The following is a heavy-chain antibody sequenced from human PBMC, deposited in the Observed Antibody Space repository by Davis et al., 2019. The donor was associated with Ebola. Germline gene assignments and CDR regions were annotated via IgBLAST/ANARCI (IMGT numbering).Heavy chain of an antibody. J-gene: IGHJ6*02. Sequence: ASVKVSCKASGYTFTSYAMHWVRQAPGQRLEWMGWINAGNGNTKYSQKFQGRVTITRDTSASTAYMELSSLRSEDTAVYYCAREEVCSGGSCYGNYYNYGMDVWGQGTTVTVSS. D-gene: IGHD2-15*01. V-gene: IGHV1-3*01. CDR3: AREEVCSGGSCYGNYYNYGMDV. CDR2: INAGNGNT. CDR1: GYTFTSYA.